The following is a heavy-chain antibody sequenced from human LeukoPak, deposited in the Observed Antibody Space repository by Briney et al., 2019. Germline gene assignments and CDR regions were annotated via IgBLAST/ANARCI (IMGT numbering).Heavy chain of an antibody. V-gene: IGHV3-23*01. J-gene: IGHJ4*02. CDR2: ISGSGGST. CDR1: GFTFSSYA. Sequence: GGSLRLSCAASGFTFSSYAMSWVRQAPGKGLEWVSAISGSGGSTYYADPVKGRFTISRDNSKNTLYLQMNSLRAEDTAVYYCAKSVIYDYVWGSYRPPYYFDYWGQGTLVTVSS. D-gene: IGHD3-16*02. CDR3: AKSVIYDYVWGSYRPPYYFDY.